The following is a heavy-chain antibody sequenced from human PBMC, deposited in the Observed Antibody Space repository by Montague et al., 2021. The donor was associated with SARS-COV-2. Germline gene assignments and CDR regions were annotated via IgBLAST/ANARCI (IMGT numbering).Heavy chain of an antibody. J-gene: IGHJ6*02. V-gene: IGHV6-1*01. Sequence: CAISGDSVSSNSAAWNWIRQSPSRGLEWLGRTYYRSKWYNDYAVXVKSRMTINPDTSKNQFSLQLNSVTPEDTAVYYCARGIWFGELLTGYYYYGMDVWGQGTTVTVSS. D-gene: IGHD3-10*01. CDR2: TYYRSKWYN. CDR3: ARGIWFGELLTGYYYYGMDV. CDR1: GDSVSSNSAA.